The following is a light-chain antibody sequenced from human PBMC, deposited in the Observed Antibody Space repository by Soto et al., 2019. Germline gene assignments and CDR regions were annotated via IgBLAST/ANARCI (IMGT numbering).Light chain of an antibody. CDR3: QHYGDAART. CDR2: STS. J-gene: IGKJ5*01. Sequence: EIVLTQSPLTVSFFTGERATPSCRASQSVGSLYLAWYQQKPGRAPRLLIYSTSTRATGIPDRFSGSGSGRDFTLTISRLEPEDSAVYHCQHYGDAARTFGQGTRLEIK. V-gene: IGKV3-20*01. CDR1: QSVGSLY.